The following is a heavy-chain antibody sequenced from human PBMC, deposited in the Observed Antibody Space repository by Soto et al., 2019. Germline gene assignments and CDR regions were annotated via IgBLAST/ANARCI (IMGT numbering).Heavy chain of an antibody. Sequence: GGSLRLSCAASGFTFSSYGMHWVRQAPGKGLEWVAVISYDGSNKYYADSVKGRFTISRDNSKNTLYLQMNSLRAEDTAVYYCAKEPRYSSGWYLDYYYYYGMDVWGQGTTVTVSS. V-gene: IGHV3-30*18. CDR1: GFTFSSYG. J-gene: IGHJ6*02. CDR3: AKEPRYSSGWYLDYYYYYGMDV. D-gene: IGHD6-19*01. CDR2: ISYDGSNK.